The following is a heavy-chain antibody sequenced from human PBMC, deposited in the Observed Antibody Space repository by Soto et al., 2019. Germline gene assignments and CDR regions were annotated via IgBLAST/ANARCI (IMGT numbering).Heavy chain of an antibody. D-gene: IGHD3-10*01. CDR3: ASGRGGGDPVFDY. CDR2: IWYDGTNK. V-gene: IGHV3-33*01. J-gene: IGHJ4*02. Sequence: QVQLVESGGGVVQPGRSLRLSCAASGFTFNSYGMHWVRQAPGKGLEWVAVIWYDGTNKYYADSVKGRFTISRDNSNNTLYLQMTSLRAEDRAVYYCASGRGGGDPVFDYWGQGTLVTVSS. CDR1: GFTFNSYG.